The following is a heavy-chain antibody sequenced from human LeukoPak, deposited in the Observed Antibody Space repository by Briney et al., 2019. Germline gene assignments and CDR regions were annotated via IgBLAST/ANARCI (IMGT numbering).Heavy chain of an antibody. CDR2: ISGSGGST. V-gene: IGHV3-23*01. CDR3: AKDQAPGWYNWFDP. CDR1: GFTFSSYA. J-gene: IGHJ5*02. Sequence: GGALRLSCASSGFTFSSYAMSWVRQAPGKGLEWVSAISGSGGSTYYADSVKGRFTISRDNSKNTLYLQMNSLRAEDTAVYYCAKDQAPGWYNWFDPWGQGTLVTVSS. D-gene: IGHD6-19*01.